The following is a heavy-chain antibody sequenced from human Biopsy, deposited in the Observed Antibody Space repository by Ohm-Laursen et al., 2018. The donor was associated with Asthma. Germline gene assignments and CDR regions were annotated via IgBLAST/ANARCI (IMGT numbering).Heavy chain of an antibody. Sequence: GASVTVSCKISGYSLTDLSMHWVRQAPGQGLGWMGGHDHEEGGTVNARRFQGRVTMTEDTSTDTAYMELSSLSSDDLAVYYCASDFPKDYVRYNFQFWGQGTLVTVSS. D-gene: IGHD4-17*01. V-gene: IGHV1-24*01. CDR2: HDHEEGGT. CDR1: GYSLTDLS. CDR3: ASDFPKDYVRYNFQF. J-gene: IGHJ4*02.